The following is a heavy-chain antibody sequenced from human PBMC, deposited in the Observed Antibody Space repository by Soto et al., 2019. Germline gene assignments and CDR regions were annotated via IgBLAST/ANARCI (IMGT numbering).Heavy chain of an antibody. CDR2: IIPILGIA. J-gene: IGHJ3*02. CDR1: GGTLSSYT. Sequence: SVKVSCKASGGTLSSYTISWVRQAPGQGLEWMGRIIPILGIANYAQKFQGRVTITADKSTSTAYMELSSLRSEDTAVYYCAREVAADGTFREDVFDIWGQGTLVT. CDR3: AREVAADGTFREDVFDI. V-gene: IGHV1-69*04. D-gene: IGHD6-13*01.